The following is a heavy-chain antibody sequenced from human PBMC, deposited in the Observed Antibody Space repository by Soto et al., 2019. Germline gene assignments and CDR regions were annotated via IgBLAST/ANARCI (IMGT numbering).Heavy chain of an antibody. CDR3: ASELLGARNNWFDP. J-gene: IGHJ5*02. V-gene: IGHV6-1*01. CDR1: GESVSSNSAA. Sequence: SQTLSLTCAISGESVSSNSAAWNWIRQSPSRGLEWLGRTYYRSKWYNDYAVSVKSRITINPDTSKNQFSLQLNSVTPEGTAVYYCASELLGARNNWFDPWGQGTLVTVSS. CDR2: TYYRSKWYN. D-gene: IGHD1-26*01.